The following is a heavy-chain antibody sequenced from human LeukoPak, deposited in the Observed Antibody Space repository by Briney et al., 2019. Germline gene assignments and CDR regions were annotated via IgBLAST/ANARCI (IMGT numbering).Heavy chain of an antibody. CDR1: GFTVSGTY. CDR3: ARALNWKEYYFDF. V-gene: IGHV3-66*01. CDR2: IYSGGST. Sequence: PGGSLRLSCEASGFTVSGTYMTWVRQAPGKGLEWVSVIYSGGSTCYAGSVKGRFIISRDNSKNTLYLHMNSLRAEDTAVYYCARALNWKEYYFDFWGQGALVTVSS. J-gene: IGHJ4*02. D-gene: IGHD1-20*01.